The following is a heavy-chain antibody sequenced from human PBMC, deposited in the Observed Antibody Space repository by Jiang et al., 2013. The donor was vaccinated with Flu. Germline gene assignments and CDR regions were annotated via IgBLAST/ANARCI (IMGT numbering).Heavy chain of an antibody. CDR2: ISYDGSNK. CDR3: AREPYGDYEDYYYGMDV. CDR1: GFTFSSYA. V-gene: IGHV3-30-3*01. Sequence: LVESGGGVVQPGRSLRLSCAASGFTFSSYAMHWVRQXPGKGLEWVAVISYDGSNKYYADSVKGRFTISRDNSKNTLYLQMNSLRAEDTAVYYCAREPYGDYEDYYYGMDVWGQGTTVTVSS. D-gene: IGHD4-17*01. J-gene: IGHJ6*02.